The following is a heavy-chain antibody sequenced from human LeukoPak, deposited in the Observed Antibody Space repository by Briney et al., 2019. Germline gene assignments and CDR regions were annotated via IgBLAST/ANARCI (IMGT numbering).Heavy chain of an antibody. CDR3: ARSIARKPMDV. D-gene: IGHD6-6*01. V-gene: IGHV4-30-2*01. CDR1: GGSISNGGYS. CDR2: IYQSGST. Sequence: PSETLSLTCAVSGGSISNGGYSWSWIRQPPGKGLEWIGYIYQSGSTYYNPPLRSRVIISVDRSKNQFSLKLTSVTAADTAVYYCARSIARKPMDVWGQGTTVTVSS. J-gene: IGHJ6*02.